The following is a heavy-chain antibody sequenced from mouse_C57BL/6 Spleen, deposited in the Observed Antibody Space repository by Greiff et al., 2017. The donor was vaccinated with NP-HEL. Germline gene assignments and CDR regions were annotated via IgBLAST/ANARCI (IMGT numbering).Heavy chain of an antibody. Sequence: VQLKESGPGLVQPSQSLSITCTVSGFSLTSYGVHWVRQSPGKGLEWLGVIWSGGSTDYNAAFISRLSISKDNSKSQVFFKMNSLQADDTAIYYCARGHYYGSSHFDYWGQGTTLTVSS. CDR3: ARGHYYGSSHFDY. CDR1: GFSLTSYG. V-gene: IGHV2-2*01. CDR2: IWSGGST. D-gene: IGHD1-1*01. J-gene: IGHJ2*01.